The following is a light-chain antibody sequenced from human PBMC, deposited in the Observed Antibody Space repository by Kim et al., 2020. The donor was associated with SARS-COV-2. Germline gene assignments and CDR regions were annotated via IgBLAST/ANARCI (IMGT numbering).Light chain of an antibody. CDR1: QSVSSNY. V-gene: IGKV3-20*01. J-gene: IGKJ2*01. CDR3: QQYGSSTYT. CDR2: GAS. Sequence: LSPGERVILSCRASQSVSSNYLAWYQQKPGQAPRPLIYGASRRATGIPDRFSGSGSGTDFTLTISRLEPEDFAVYYCQQYGSSTYTFGQGTKLEIK.